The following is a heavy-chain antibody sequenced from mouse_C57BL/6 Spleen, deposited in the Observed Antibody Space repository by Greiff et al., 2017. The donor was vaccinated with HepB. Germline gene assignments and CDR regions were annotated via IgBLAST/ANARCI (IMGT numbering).Heavy chain of an antibody. V-gene: IGHV5-17*01. D-gene: IGHD2-4*01. CDR1: GFTFSDYG. CDR2: ISSGSSTI. J-gene: IGHJ4*01. CDR3: ARRGDYDDYAMDY. Sequence: EVQLVESGGGLVKPGGSLKLSCAASGFTFSDYGMHWVRQAPEKGLEWVAYISSGSSTIYYADTVKGRFTISRDNAKNTLFLQMTSLRSGDTAMYYCARRGDYDDYAMDYWGQGTAVTVSS.